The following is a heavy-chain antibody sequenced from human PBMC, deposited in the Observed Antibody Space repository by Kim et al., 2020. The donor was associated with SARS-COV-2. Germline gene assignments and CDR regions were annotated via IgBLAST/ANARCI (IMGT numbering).Heavy chain of an antibody. CDR3: ARRGTGVKEEKPKADGMDD. J-gene: IGHJ6*02. CDR2: ISSSSSYI. D-gene: IGHD1-1*01. Sequence: GGSLRLSCAASGFTFSSYSMNWVRQAPGKGLEWVSSISSSSSYIYYADSVKGRFTISRDNPKNSLYLQMNSLRAEDTAVYYCARRGTGVKEEKPKADGMDDWGQGTTLTVSS. V-gene: IGHV3-21*01. CDR1: GFTFSSYS.